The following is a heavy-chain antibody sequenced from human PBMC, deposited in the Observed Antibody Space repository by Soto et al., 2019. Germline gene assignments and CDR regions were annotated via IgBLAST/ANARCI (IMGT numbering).Heavy chain of an antibody. J-gene: IGHJ4*02. Sequence: EVQLVESGGGLVQPGGSLRLSCAASGFTVSSNYMSWVRQAPGKGLEWVSVIYSGGSTYYADSVKGRFTISRDNSKNTLYLQMNSLRAEDTAVYYCARDRRTVAGTGYWGQGTLVTVSS. V-gene: IGHV3-66*01. D-gene: IGHD6-19*01. CDR3: ARDRRTVAGTGY. CDR2: IYSGGST. CDR1: GFTVSSNY.